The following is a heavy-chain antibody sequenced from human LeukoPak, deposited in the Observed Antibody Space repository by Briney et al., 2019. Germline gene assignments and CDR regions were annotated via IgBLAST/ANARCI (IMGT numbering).Heavy chain of an antibody. CDR1: GGSISSGDYY. CDR2: IYYSGST. Sequence: SQTLSLTCTVSGGSISSGDYYWSWIRQPPGKGLEWIGYIYYSGSTYYNPSLTSRVTISVDTSKNQFSLKLSSVTAADTAVYYCARVYSSSWYWFDPWGQGTLVTVSS. J-gene: IGHJ5*02. D-gene: IGHD6-13*01. CDR3: ARVYSSSWYWFDP. V-gene: IGHV4-30-4*08.